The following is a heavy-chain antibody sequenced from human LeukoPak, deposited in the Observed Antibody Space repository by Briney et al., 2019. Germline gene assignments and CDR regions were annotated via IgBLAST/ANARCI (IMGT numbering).Heavy chain of an antibody. CDR1: GFTFSSYW. V-gene: IGHV3-7*01. CDR3: ATTLNVATAGYF. Sequence: PGGSLRLSCAASGFTFSSYWMNWVRQAPGKGLEWVANIKQDGSEKYYVDSVKGRFTISRDNAKNSLYLQMNSLRAEDTAVYYCATTLNVATAGYFLGQGTLVAVSS. J-gene: IGHJ4*02. D-gene: IGHD6-13*01. CDR2: IKQDGSEK.